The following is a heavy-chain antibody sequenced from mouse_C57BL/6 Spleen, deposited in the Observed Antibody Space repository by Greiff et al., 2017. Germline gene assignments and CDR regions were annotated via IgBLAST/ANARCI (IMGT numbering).Heavy chain of an antibody. Sequence: QVQLQQSGAELVRPGTSVKVSCKASGYAFTNYLIEWVKQRPGQGLEWIGVINPGSGGTNYNENVKGKATLTADKSSSTAYMQLSSLTSEDSAVYFCARGTTVYFDYWGQGTTLTVSS. D-gene: IGHD2-13*01. CDR1: GYAFTNYL. CDR3: ARGTTVYFDY. CDR2: INPGSGGT. V-gene: IGHV1-54*01. J-gene: IGHJ2*01.